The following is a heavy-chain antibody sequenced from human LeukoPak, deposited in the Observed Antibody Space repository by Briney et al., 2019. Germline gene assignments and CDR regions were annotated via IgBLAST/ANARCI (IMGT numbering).Heavy chain of an antibody. CDR1: GFNFSRSD. Sequence: PGGSLRLFCAASGFNFSRSDMHWVRQVTGKGLEWVSGIGTAGDTFYPGSAKGRFTISRENGKNSLYLQMNSLRVDDTAVYYCARTRIIPGVRGFQMRYFDYWGQGTLVTVSS. D-gene: IGHD3-10*01. CDR3: ARTRIIPGVRGFQMRYFDY. V-gene: IGHV3-13*01. J-gene: IGHJ4*02. CDR2: IGTAGDT.